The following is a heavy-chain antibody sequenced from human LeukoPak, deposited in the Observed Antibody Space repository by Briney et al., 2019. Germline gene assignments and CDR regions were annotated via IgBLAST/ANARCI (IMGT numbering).Heavy chain of an antibody. CDR2: INTDGSTT. J-gene: IGHJ4*02. Sequence: GGSLRLSCAASGFTFSGYWMHWVRQAPGKGLVWVSRINTDGSTTSYADSVKGRFTISRDNAKNTLYLQMNSLRAEETAVYYCARDLGVGALDNWGQGTLVTVSS. CDR1: GFTFSGYW. CDR3: ARDLGVGALDN. D-gene: IGHD3-16*01. V-gene: IGHV3-74*01.